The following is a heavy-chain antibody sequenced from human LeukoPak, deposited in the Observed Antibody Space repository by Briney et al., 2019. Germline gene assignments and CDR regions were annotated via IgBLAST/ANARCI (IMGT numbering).Heavy chain of an antibody. CDR2: VSSSSSTM. V-gene: IGHV3-48*04. J-gene: IGHJ4*02. Sequence: GGSLRLSCAASGFTFNTYSMNWVRQAPGKGRAWVSYVSSSSSTMYYPDSVKGRFTISRDNAKNSLYLQMNSLRAEDTAVYFCARSYSSSSGTAWDSWGQGTLVTVSS. CDR3: ARSYSSSSGTAWDS. D-gene: IGHD6-6*01. CDR1: GFTFNTYS.